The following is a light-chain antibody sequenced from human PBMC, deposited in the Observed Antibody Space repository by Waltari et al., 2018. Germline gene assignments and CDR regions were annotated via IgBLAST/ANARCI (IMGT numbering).Light chain of an antibody. CDR2: LCS. V-gene: IGKV2-28*01. J-gene: IGKJ3*01. Sequence: DIVMTQSPLSLPVTPGEPASMSCRPSRSLLHSSGNNYLAWYLQKPGQSPQLLIFLCSTRASGVPDRFSGSGSGTDFTLKISRVEAEDVGVYYCMQSLQTPGTFGPGTKVDIK. CDR1: RSLLHSSGNNY. CDR3: MQSLQTPGT.